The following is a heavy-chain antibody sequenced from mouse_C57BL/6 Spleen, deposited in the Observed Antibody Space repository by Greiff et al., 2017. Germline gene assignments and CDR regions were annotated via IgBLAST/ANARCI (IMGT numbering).Heavy chain of an antibody. CDR2: INSDGGST. V-gene: IGHV5-2*01. CDR3: ARRSNYDGSWYFDV. CDR1: EYEFPSHD. J-gene: IGHJ1*03. Sequence: EVKLVESGGGLVQPGESLKLSCESNEYEFPSHDMSWVRKTPEKRLELVAAINSDGGSTYYPDTMERRFIISRDNTKKTLYLQMSSLRSEDTALYYCARRSNYDGSWYFDVWGTGTTVTVSS. D-gene: IGHD2-5*01.